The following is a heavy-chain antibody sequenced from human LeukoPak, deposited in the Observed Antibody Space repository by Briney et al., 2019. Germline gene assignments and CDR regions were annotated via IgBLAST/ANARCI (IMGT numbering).Heavy chain of an antibody. CDR1: GYSFTTYG. Sequence: ASVKVSCKPSGYSFTTYGISWVRQAPGQGLEWMGWISSYNDDIDFEQKFQGRVTMTTDTSTSTAYMELRSLISDDTAVYYCARGWELDCWGQGTLVTVSS. CDR2: ISSYNDDI. CDR3: ARGWELDC. D-gene: IGHD1-26*01. J-gene: IGHJ4*02. V-gene: IGHV1-18*01.